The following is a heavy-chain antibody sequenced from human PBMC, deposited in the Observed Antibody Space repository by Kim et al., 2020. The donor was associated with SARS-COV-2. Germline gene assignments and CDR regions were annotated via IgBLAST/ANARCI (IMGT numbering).Heavy chain of an antibody. J-gene: IGHJ3*02. CDR3: AKDLKTLRVAEAGIGAFDI. V-gene: IGHV3-9*01. Sequence: GRFNISRDNAKNTLYLQMNSRRAEDTALYYCAKDLKTLRVAEAGIGAFDIWGQGTMVTVSS. D-gene: IGHD6-13*01.